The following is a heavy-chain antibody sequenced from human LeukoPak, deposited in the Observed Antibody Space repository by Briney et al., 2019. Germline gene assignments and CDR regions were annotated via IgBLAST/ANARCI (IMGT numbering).Heavy chain of an antibody. Sequence: GGSLRLSCAASGFIFSSFAMSWVRQAPGKGLEWVSTISGSGVSANYADSVKGRFNISRDNSQNTLYLQMNSLRAGDTAVYFCARDLDGYTPMTKDYWGQGTLVTVSS. CDR1: GFIFSSFA. D-gene: IGHD5-18*01. V-gene: IGHV3-23*01. J-gene: IGHJ4*02. CDR2: ISGSGVSA. CDR3: ARDLDGYTPMTKDY.